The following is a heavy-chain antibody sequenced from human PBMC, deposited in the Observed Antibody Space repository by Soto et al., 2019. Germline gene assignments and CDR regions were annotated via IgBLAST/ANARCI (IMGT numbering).Heavy chain of an antibody. J-gene: IGHJ6*04. D-gene: IGHD3-16*01. CDR2: THTRGSP. Sequence: ERLSPACPVASDSTTSYYSSWDRHPAGEVMGWNGRTHTRGSPNNKPSLKSRVTMSIDTSTNHFSLKLSSVADADTAVYYCASDYDYYGMDVWGKGTTVTVSS. V-gene: IGHV4-4*07. CDR3: ASDYDYYGMDV. CDR1: SDSTTSYY.